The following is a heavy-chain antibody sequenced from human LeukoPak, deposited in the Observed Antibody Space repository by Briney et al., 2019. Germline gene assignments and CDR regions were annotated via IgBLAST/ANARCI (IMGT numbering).Heavy chain of an antibody. Sequence: ASVKVSCKASGYTFTSHGISWVRQAPGQGLEWMGWISAYNGNTNYAQKLQGRVTMTTDTSTSTAYMELRSLRSDDTAVYYCAREDVVATSFDYWGQGTLVTVSS. D-gene: IGHD5-12*01. J-gene: IGHJ4*02. CDR3: AREDVVATSFDY. V-gene: IGHV1-18*01. CDR1: GYTFTSHG. CDR2: ISAYNGNT.